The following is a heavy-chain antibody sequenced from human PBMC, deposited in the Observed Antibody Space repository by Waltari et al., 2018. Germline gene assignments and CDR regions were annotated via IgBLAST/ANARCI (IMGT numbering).Heavy chain of an antibody. J-gene: IGHJ1*01. D-gene: IGHD5-12*01. Sequence: QVHLVQSGAEVKKPGASVKVSCKASGYTFTTYGISWVRQAPGQGLEWMGWISGYNGNTNYAQKFQGRVAMTTDTSTSTAYMELRSLTSDDTAVYYCARDGYSVYDHTYFQHWGQGTLVTVSS. CDR3: ARDGYSVYDHTYFQH. CDR2: ISGYNGNT. V-gene: IGHV1-18*01. CDR1: GYTFTTYG.